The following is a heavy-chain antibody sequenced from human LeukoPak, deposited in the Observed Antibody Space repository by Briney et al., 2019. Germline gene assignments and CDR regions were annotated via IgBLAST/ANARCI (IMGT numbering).Heavy chain of an antibody. CDR1: GGSISSYY. D-gene: IGHD5-18*01. CDR3: ARGATAMVYPSNWFDP. V-gene: IGHV4-59*01. J-gene: IGHJ5*02. Sequence: SETLSLTCTVSGGSISSYYWSWIRQPPGKGLEWIGYIYYSGSTNYNPSLKSRVTISVDTSKNQFSLKLSFVTAADTAVYYCARGATAMVYPSNWFDPWGQGTLVTVSS. CDR2: IYYSGST.